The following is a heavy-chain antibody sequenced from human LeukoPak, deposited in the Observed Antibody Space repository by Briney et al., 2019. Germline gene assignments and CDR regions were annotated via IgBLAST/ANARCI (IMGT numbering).Heavy chain of an antibody. D-gene: IGHD6-13*01. Sequence: GASVKVSCKASGYTFTGYYMHWVRQAPGQGLEWMGWINPNSGGTNYAQKFQGRVTMTRDTSISTAYMELSRLRSDDTAVYYCARAYSSSWYVSSFPYMDYWGQGTLVTVSS. CDR2: INPNSGGT. CDR1: GYTFTGYY. J-gene: IGHJ4*02. V-gene: IGHV1-2*02. CDR3: ARAYSSSWYVSSFPYMDY.